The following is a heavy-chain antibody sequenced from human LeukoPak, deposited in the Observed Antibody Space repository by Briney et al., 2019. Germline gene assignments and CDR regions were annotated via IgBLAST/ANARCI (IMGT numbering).Heavy chain of an antibody. CDR2: INSDGSST. V-gene: IGHV3-74*01. CDR1: VFTFSSYW. CDR3: ALTTQYYYGMDV. J-gene: IGHJ6*02. Sequence: GGSLRLSCAASVFTFSSYWMHWVRQAPGKGLVWVSRINSDGSSTSYADSVKGRFTISRDNAKNTLYLQMNSLRAEDTAVYYCALTTQYYYGMDVWGQGTTVTVSS. D-gene: IGHD1-14*01.